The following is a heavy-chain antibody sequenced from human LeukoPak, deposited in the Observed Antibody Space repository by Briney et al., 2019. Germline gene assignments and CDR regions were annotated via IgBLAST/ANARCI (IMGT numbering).Heavy chain of an antibody. V-gene: IGHV3-21*01. CDR1: GYTFSSYS. D-gene: IGHD2-8*02. Sequence: NTGGSLRLSCVASGYTFSSYSINWVRQAPGKGLEWVSSISVRSNYIYYADSVRGRFSISRDDARDSLYLQMNSLRAEDTAVYYCARDPSLVAPPNWGQGTLVTVSS. CDR2: ISVRSNYI. CDR3: ARDPSLVAPPN. J-gene: IGHJ4*02.